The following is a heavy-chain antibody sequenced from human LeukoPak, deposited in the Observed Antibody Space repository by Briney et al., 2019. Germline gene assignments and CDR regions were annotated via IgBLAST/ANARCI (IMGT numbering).Heavy chain of an antibody. Sequence: ASVKVSCKVSGYTLTELSMHWVRQAPGKGLEWMGGFDPEDGETIYAQKFQGRVTMTEDTSTDTAYMELSSLGSEDTAVYYCALVHSTAMATEVFDYWGQGTLVTVSS. CDR2: FDPEDGET. J-gene: IGHJ4*02. D-gene: IGHD5-18*01. V-gene: IGHV1-24*01. CDR3: ALVHSTAMATEVFDY. CDR1: GYTLTELS.